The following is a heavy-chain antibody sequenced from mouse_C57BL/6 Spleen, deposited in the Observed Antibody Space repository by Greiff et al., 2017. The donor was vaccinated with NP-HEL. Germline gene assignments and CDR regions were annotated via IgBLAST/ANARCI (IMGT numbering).Heavy chain of an antibody. J-gene: IGHJ3*01. D-gene: IGHD3-3*01. V-gene: IGHV1-15*01. CDR3: TREREGCWFAY. Sequence: QVQLQQSGAELVRPGASVTLSCKASGYTFTDYEMHWVKQTPVHGLEWIGAIDPETGGTAYNQKFKGKAILTADKSSSTAYMELRSLTSEDSAVYYCTREREGCWFAYWGQGTLVTVSA. CDR1: GYTFTDYE. CDR2: IDPETGGT.